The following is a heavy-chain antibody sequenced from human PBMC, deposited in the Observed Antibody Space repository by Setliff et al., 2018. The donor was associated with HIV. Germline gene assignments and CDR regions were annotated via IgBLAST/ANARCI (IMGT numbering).Heavy chain of an antibody. CDR2: IWPDDSDT. J-gene: IGHJ4*02. Sequence: PGESLKISCQGSPYSFTNYWVGWVRQLPSNGLEWMGLIWPDDSDTIYSPSFQGQVTMSADKSISTAYLQWSSLEAPDTAMYYCARPSKYYDFWTPDSWGQGTLVTVSS. CDR1: PYSFTNYW. V-gene: IGHV5-51*01. CDR3: ARPSKYYDFWTPDS. D-gene: IGHD3-3*01.